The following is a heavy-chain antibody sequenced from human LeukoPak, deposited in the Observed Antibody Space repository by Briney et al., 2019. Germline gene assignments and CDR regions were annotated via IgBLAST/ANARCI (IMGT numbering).Heavy chain of an antibody. CDR1: GFTFSSYS. CDR2: ISSTISTI. D-gene: IGHD3-10*01. V-gene: IGHV3-48*02. Sequence: PGGPLRLSCAASGFTFSSYSMNWVRQAPGKGLAWVSYISSTISTIYYADSVKGRFTISRDNAKNSLYLQMNSLRDDDTAVYYCARVRPGWYCDLWGRGTLVTVSS. CDR3: ARVRPGWYCDL. J-gene: IGHJ2*01.